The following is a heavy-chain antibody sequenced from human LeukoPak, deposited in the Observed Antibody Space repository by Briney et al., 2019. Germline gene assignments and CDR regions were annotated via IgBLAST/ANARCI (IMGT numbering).Heavy chain of an antibody. CDR3: AGSSGGSETVFDY. J-gene: IGHJ4*02. CDR2: IYYSGST. CDR1: GGSISSGDYY. V-gene: IGHV4-30-4*01. Sequence: SETLSLTCTVSGGSISSGDYYWSWIRQPPGKGLEWIGYIYYSGSTYYNPSLKSRVTISVDTSKNQFSLKLSSVTAADTAVYYCAGSSGGSETVFDYWGQGTLVIVSS. D-gene: IGHD2-15*01.